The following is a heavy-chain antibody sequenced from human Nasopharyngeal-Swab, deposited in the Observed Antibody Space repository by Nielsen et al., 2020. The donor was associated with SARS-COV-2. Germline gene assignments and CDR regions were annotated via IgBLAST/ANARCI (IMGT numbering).Heavy chain of an antibody. D-gene: IGHD3-22*01. CDR2: INTNTGNP. V-gene: IGHV7-4-1*02. J-gene: IGHJ6*02. CDR1: GYTFTSYA. CDR3: ARDTYYYDSSGYYYYYYGMDV. Sequence: VKVSCKASGYTFTSYAMNWVRQAPGQGLEWMGWINTNTGNPTYAQGFTGRFVFSLDTSVSTAYLQISSLKAEDTAVYYCARDTYYYDSSGYYYYYYGMDVWGQGTTVTVSS.